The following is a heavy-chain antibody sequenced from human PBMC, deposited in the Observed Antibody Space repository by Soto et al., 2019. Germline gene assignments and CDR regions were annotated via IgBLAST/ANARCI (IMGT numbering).Heavy chain of an antibody. J-gene: IGHJ5*02. CDR3: ARLNYGSGSYYWFDP. Sequence: PSETLSLTCSVSGGSISSSYWSWIRQPPGKGLEWIRYIYSSGSTNYNPSLKSRVTISVDTSKNQFSLKLTSMTAADTAMYYCARLNYGSGSYYWFDPWGQGTLVTVSS. CDR2: IYSSGST. V-gene: IGHV4-59*08. CDR1: GGSISSSY. D-gene: IGHD3-10*01.